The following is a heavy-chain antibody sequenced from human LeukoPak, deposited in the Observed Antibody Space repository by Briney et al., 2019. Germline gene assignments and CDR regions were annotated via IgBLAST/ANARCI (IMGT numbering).Heavy chain of an antibody. CDR3: ATYMQRSPFDY. J-gene: IGHJ4*02. CDR1: GFTFTSYA. D-gene: IGHD6-25*01. CDR2: IYGSGDNI. Sequence: GGSLRLSYAASGFTFTSYAMKWVRQAPGKGLEWVSVIYGSGDNIHYADSVKGRFTISRDNSKNTLYLQMNSLRAEDTAVYYCATYMQRSPFDYWGQGTLITVSS. V-gene: IGHV3-23*01.